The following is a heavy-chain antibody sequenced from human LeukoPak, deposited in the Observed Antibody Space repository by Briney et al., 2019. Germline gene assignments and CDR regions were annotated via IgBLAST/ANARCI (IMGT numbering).Heavy chain of an antibody. CDR3: ASDIVATSGDF. CDR1: GFTFSRYV. D-gene: IGHD5-12*01. Sequence: GGSLRLSCAASGFTFSRYVMTWIRQAPGKGLEWVSYITSAGRAIYYADSVQGRFTISRDNARNSLYLQMNGLRAEDTAVYYCASDIVATSGDFWGQGTLVTVSS. V-gene: IGHV3-11*01. CDR2: ITSAGRAI. J-gene: IGHJ4*02.